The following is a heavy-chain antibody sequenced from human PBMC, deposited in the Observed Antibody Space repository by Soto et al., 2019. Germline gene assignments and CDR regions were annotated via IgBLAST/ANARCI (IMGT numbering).Heavy chain of an antibody. CDR1: GFTFSNYH. CDR2: IWNDGSNK. J-gene: IGHJ4*02. D-gene: IGHD6-13*01. CDR3: VRIGSWALNFDY. Sequence: QVQLVASGGGVVQPGRSLRLSCAASGFTFSNYHMHWVRQAPGKGLEWVAVIWNDGSNKFYADSVKGRFTISRDNSKNTLYLQMNSLRAEDTAVYYCVRIGSWALNFDYWGQGTLVTVSS. V-gene: IGHV3-33*01.